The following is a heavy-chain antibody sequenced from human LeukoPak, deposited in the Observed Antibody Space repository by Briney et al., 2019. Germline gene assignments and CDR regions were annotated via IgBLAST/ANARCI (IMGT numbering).Heavy chain of an antibody. CDR3: AKKGGTGWSENWFDA. Sequence: GGSLRLSCAASGFTFNDYGMHWVRQAPGKGLEWVAIMWADGYTYHYADSVRGRFTVSRDNSKNTVYLQMNSLEAEDTAVYYCAKKGGTGWSENWFDAWGQGTLVTVFS. J-gene: IGHJ5*02. CDR2: MWADGYTY. CDR1: GFTFNDYG. D-gene: IGHD6-19*01. V-gene: IGHV3-33*06.